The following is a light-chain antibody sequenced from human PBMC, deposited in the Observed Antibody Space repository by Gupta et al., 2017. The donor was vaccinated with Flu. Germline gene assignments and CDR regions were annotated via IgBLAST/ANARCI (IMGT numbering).Light chain of an antibody. CDR1: GSNIGNNY. Sequence: QPVLTQPPSSSAAPGQKITIACSASGSNIGNNYVSWYQQLPGTAPKLLIYDNDKRPSGVPDRFSGSKSGTSATLGITGLQTGDEAGYYCGSWDNSLNSYVFGAGTKVTVL. J-gene: IGLJ1*01. CDR3: GSWDNSLNSYV. CDR2: DND. V-gene: IGLV1-51*01.